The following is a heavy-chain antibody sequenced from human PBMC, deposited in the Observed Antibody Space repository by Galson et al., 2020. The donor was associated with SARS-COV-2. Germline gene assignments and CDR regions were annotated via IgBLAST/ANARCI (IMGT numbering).Heavy chain of an antibody. CDR3: LVAHRWAYYFDY. J-gene: IGHJ4*02. CDR1: GGSISSSNYY. CDR2: IYSGTT. D-gene: IGHD5-12*01. V-gene: IGHV4-39*07. Sequence: SETLSLTCTVSGGSISSSNYYWGWIRQPPGKGLEWIGSIYSGTTYYNPSLKSRVTISVDTSKNQFSLNLSSVTAADTAVYYCLVAHRWAYYFDYWGQGTLVTVSS.